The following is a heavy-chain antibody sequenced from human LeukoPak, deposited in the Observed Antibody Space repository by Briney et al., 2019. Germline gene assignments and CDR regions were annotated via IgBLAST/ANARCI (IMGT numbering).Heavy chain of an antibody. J-gene: IGHJ4*02. CDR3: ARDGLVLLWFGELSV. CDR2: ISYDGSNK. V-gene: IGHV3-30-3*01. Sequence: SCKASGGTFSSYAMHWVRQAPGKGLEWVAVISYDGSNKYYADSVKGRFTISRDNSKNTLYLQMNSLRAEDTAVYYCARDGLVLLWFGELSVWGQGTLVTVSS. D-gene: IGHD3-10*01. CDR1: GGTFSSYA.